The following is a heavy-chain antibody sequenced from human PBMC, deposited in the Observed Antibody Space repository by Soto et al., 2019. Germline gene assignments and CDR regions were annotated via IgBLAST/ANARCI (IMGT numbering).Heavy chain of an antibody. J-gene: IGHJ1*01. V-gene: IGHV5-51*01. Sequence: GESLKISCKGSGYSFTSYWIGWVRQMPGKVLEWMGIIYPGDSDTRYSPSFQGQVTISADKSISTAYLQWSSLKASDTAMYYCARVQGYCSGGSCYDPEYFQHWGQGXLVTVYS. CDR1: GYSFTSYW. CDR2: IYPGDSDT. D-gene: IGHD2-15*01. CDR3: ARVQGYCSGGSCYDPEYFQH.